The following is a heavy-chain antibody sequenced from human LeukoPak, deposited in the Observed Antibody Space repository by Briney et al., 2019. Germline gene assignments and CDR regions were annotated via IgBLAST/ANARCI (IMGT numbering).Heavy chain of an antibody. J-gene: IGHJ4*02. Sequence: ASVKVSCKASGYTFTSYGISWVRQAPGQGLEWMGWISAYNGNTNYAQKLQGRVTMTTDTSTSTAYMELRSLRSDDTAVYYCARGQMQQLVPEYYFDYGGQGTLVTVSS. CDR2: ISAYNGNT. D-gene: IGHD6-13*01. CDR3: ARGQMQQLVPEYYFDY. CDR1: GYTFTSYG. V-gene: IGHV1-18*01.